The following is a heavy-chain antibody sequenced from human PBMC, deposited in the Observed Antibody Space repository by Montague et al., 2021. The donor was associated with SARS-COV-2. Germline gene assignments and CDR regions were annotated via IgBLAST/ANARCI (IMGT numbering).Heavy chain of an antibody. CDR1: GGSISSYY. CDR2: IYYSGST. V-gene: IGHV4-59*08. J-gene: IGHJ3*02. D-gene: IGHD3-3*01. CDR3: ARQRRYQLPITIFGVVMADAFDI. Sequence: SETLSLTCTVSGGSISSYYCSWIRQPPGKGLEWIGYIYYSGSTNXNPSLKSRVTISVDTSKNQFSLKLSSVTAADTAVYYCARQRRYQLPITIFGVVMADAFDIWGQGTMVTVSS.